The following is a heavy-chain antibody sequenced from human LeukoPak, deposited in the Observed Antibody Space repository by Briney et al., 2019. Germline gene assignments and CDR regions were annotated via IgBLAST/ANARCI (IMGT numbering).Heavy chain of an antibody. V-gene: IGHV3-21*01. CDR3: ARGVKYDNSGFYYLDY. Sequence: PGGSLRLSCAASGFTFSSYGMHWVRQAPGKGLEWVSSISTGGTYIYYAESVKGRFTISRDDAKNSLYLQMNGLRAEDTAVYYCARGVKYDNSGFYYLDYWGQGTLVTASS. CDR1: GFTFSSYG. D-gene: IGHD3-22*01. J-gene: IGHJ4*02. CDR2: ISTGGTYI.